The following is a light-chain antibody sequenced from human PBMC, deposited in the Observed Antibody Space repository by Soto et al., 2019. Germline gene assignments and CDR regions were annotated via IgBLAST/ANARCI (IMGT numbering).Light chain of an antibody. CDR2: WAS. V-gene: IGKV4-1*01. Sequence: DIVMTQSPDSLAVSLGERATINCKSRQSVFNRSNNKNYLAWYQQKPGQPPKLLIYWASTRESGVPERFSGSGSGTDFTLTISSLQAEDVAIYYCLQYYAAPSTTFGQGTRLESK. J-gene: IGKJ5*01. CDR3: LQYYAAPSTT. CDR1: QSVFNRSNNKNY.